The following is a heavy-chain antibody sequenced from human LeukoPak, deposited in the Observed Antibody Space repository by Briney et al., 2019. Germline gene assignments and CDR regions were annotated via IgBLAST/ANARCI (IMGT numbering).Heavy chain of an antibody. CDR3: ASLVWGSSHDY. Sequence: SVKVSCKASGGTLSSYAISWVRQAPGQGLEWMGRIIPIFGTANYAQKFQGRVTITTDESTSTAYMELSSLRSEDTAVYYCASLVWGSSHDYWGQGTLVTVSS. CDR2: IIPIFGTA. CDR1: GGTLSSYA. V-gene: IGHV1-69*05. J-gene: IGHJ4*02. D-gene: IGHD3-16*01.